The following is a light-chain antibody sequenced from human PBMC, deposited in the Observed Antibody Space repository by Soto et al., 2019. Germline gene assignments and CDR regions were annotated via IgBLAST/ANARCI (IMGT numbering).Light chain of an antibody. CDR3: QQYNNWSRA. CDR1: QSVRSN. V-gene: IGKV3-15*01. J-gene: IGKJ1*01. Sequence: EIVTTQSPATLSVSPGERATLSCRASQSVRSNLAWYQQKPGQAPRLLIYGASTRATGIPARFSGSGSGTEFTLTISTLQSEDIAVYYCQQYNNWSRAFGQGTKVQIK. CDR2: GAS.